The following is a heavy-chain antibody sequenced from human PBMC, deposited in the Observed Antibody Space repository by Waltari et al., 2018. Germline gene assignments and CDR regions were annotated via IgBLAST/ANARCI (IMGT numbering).Heavy chain of an antibody. CDR1: GFTFSSYS. J-gene: IGHJ3*02. Sequence: EVQLVESRGGLVQPGGSLRLSCAASGFTFSSYSMNWVRQAPGKGLEWVSYISRSTSTIYYADSVKGRFTISRDNAKNSLSLHMNSLRAEDTAVYYCARGRDGYSEDAFDIWGQGTMVTVSS. CDR3: ARGRDGYSEDAFDI. V-gene: IGHV3-48*01. D-gene: IGHD5-18*01. CDR2: ISRSTSTI.